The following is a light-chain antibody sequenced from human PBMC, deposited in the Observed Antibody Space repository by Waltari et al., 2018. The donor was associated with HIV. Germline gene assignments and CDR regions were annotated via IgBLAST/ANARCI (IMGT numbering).Light chain of an antibody. J-gene: IGLJ1*01. CDR3: CSCPRSGIRYV. CDR2: EVT. Sequence: QSALTQPASVSGSPGQSITLSCTGPSSNVGSDALVSWYQQHPGEAPKLIIYEVTKRPSGVSNRFSGSKSGNTASLTISGLQAEDEADYYCCSCPRSGIRYVFGTGTKVTVL. V-gene: IGLV2-23*02. CDR1: SSNVGSDAL.